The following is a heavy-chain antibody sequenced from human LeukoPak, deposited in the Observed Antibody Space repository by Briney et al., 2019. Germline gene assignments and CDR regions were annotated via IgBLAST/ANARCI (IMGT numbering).Heavy chain of an antibody. CDR3: ARGRGDSRGTSFDS. CDR2: IYYTGST. Sequence: PSETLPLTCTVSGDSISIYYWSWIRQPPGKGLEWIGYIYYTGSTTYNPSLKSRLTISIDTSKNQFSLNLISLTAADTAVCYCARGRGDSRGTSFDSWGQGTLVTVSS. V-gene: IGHV4-59*01. J-gene: IGHJ4*02. CDR1: GDSISIYY. D-gene: IGHD3-22*01.